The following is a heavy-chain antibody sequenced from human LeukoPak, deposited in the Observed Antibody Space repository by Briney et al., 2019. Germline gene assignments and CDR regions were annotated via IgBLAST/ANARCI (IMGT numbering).Heavy chain of an antibody. J-gene: IGHJ4*02. CDR1: GGSISSGGYY. D-gene: IGHD3-22*01. CDR2: IYYSGST. V-gene: IGHV4-31*03. CDR3: ARDDYYDSSGYYL. Sequence: SQTLSLTCTVSGGSISSGGYYWSWIRQHPGKGLEWIGYIYYSGSTYYNPSLKSRVTISVDTSKNQFSLKLSSVTAADTAVYYCARDDYYDSSGYYLWGRGTLVTVSS.